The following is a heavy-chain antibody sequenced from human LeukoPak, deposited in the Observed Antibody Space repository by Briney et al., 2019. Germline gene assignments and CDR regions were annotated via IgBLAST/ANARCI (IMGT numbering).Heavy chain of an antibody. Sequence: SGPTLVKPSETLSLTCTVSGGSISSYYWSWIRQPPGKGLEWIGFISDSGSTNYNPSLKSRVTISLDTSKNQFSLKLSSVTAADTALYYCARMYYDILTGYYNDYWGQGTLVTVSS. D-gene: IGHD3-9*01. CDR2: ISDSGST. CDR1: GGSISSYY. J-gene: IGHJ4*02. CDR3: ARMYYDILTGYYNDY. V-gene: IGHV4-59*01.